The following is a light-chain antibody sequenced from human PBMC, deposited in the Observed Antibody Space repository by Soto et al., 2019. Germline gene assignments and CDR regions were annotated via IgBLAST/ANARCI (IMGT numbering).Light chain of an antibody. CDR2: AAS. J-gene: IGKJ2*03. V-gene: IGKV1-39*01. CDR1: QSIGTH. CDR3: QQSYNTPYS. Sequence: DIQMTQSPSSLSASVGDRVTITCRASQSIGTHLNWYQQKPGKAPTVLIYAASSLKRGVPSRFSGSGSGTDFTLSISSLQPEDFATYYCQQSYNTPYSFGQGTKLEIK.